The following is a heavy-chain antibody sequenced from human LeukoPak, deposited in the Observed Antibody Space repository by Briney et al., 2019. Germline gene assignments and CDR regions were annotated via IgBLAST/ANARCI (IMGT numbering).Heavy chain of an antibody. D-gene: IGHD3-10*01. J-gene: IGHJ4*02. Sequence: AXVKVSCKASGYTFTNYYIRWVRQAPGQGLEWMGIINPSGGGTSYAQKFQGRVIMTTDTSTSSVFMELSSLRSEDTAVYYCARGDFGSGSYKLWGQGTLVSVSS. V-gene: IGHV1-46*01. CDR1: GYTFTNYY. CDR2: INPSGGGT. CDR3: ARGDFGSGSYKL.